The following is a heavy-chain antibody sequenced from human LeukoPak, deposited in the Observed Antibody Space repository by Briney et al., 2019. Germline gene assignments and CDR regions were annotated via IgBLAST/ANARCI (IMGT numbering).Heavy chain of an antibody. D-gene: IGHD3-22*01. CDR1: GFTFSTYS. CDR3: AKDIGATYYYDSSGYYITDY. CDR2: ISGSGGST. Sequence: GGSLRLSCAASGFTFSTYSMNWVRQAPGKGLEWVSAISGSGGSTYYADSVKGRFTISRDNSKNTLYLQMNSLRAEDTAVYYCAKDIGATYYYDSSGYYITDYWGQGTLVTVSS. J-gene: IGHJ4*02. V-gene: IGHV3-23*01.